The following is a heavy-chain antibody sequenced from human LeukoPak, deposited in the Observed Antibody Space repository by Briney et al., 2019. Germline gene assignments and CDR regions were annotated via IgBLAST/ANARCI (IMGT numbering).Heavy chain of an antibody. CDR1: GFTFSSYG. J-gene: IGHJ6*03. CDR3: AKTPTYYGSGSYYYYYYMDV. D-gene: IGHD3-10*01. V-gene: IGHV3-30*02. CDR2: IRYDGSNK. Sequence: GGSLRLSCAASGFTFSSYGMHWVRQAPGKGLEWVAFIRYDGSNKYYADSVKGRFTISRDNSKNTLYLQMNSLRAEDTAVYYCAKTPTYYGSGSYYYYYYMDVWGKGTTVTISS.